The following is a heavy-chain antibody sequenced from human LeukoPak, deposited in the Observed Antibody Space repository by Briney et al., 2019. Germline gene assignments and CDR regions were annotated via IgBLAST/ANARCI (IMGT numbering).Heavy chain of an antibody. CDR3: AKEYCGGDCYSYYFDY. V-gene: IGHV3-23*01. J-gene: IGHJ4*02. CDR1: GFTFSSYA. D-gene: IGHD2-21*02. Sequence: GGSLRLSCAASGFTFSSYAMSWVRQAPGEGLEWVSAISGSGGNTYYADSVKGRFTISRDNSKNTLYLQVNSLRAEDTAVYYCAKEYCGGDCYSYYFDYWGQGTLVTVSS. CDR2: ISGSGGNT.